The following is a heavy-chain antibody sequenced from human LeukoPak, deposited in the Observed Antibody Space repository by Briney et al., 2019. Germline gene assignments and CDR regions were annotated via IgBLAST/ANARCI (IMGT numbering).Heavy chain of an antibody. V-gene: IGHV1-2*02. CDR1: GYTFTGYY. Sequence: GASVKVSCKASGYTFTGYYMHWVRQAPGQGLEWMGWINPNSGGTNYAQKFQGRVTMTRDTSISTAYMELSRLRSDDTAVYYCARGDCSSASCFLVNRFDPWGQGTLVTVSS. D-gene: IGHD2-2*01. J-gene: IGHJ5*02. CDR3: ARGDCSSASCFLVNRFDP. CDR2: INPNSGGT.